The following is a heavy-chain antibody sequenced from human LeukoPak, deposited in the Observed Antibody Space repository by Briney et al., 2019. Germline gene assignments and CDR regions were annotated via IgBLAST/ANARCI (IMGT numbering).Heavy chain of an antibody. D-gene: IGHD1-1*01. V-gene: IGHV3-30*02. Sequence: GGSLRLSCAASGFTFSSYGMHWVRQAPGKGLEWVAFIRYDGSNKYYADSVKGRFTISRDNAKNSLSLQMDSLRVEDTGVYYCVRDDNLFDYWGQGTLVTVSS. J-gene: IGHJ4*02. CDR2: IRYDGSNK. CDR1: GFTFSSYG. CDR3: VRDDNLFDY.